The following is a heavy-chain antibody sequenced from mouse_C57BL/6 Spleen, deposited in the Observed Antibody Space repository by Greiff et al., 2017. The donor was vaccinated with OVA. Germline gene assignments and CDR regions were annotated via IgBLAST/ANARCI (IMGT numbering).Heavy chain of an antibody. CDR3: ARGYSNFDY. V-gene: IGHV5-9*01. Sequence: VQVVESGGGLVKPGGSLKLSCAASGFTFSSYTMSWVRQTPEKRLEWVATISGGGGNTYYPDSVKGRFTISRDNAKNTLYLQMSSLRSEDTALYYCARGYSNFDYWGQGTTLTVSS. J-gene: IGHJ2*01. CDR1: GFTFSSYT. CDR2: ISGGGGNT. D-gene: IGHD2-5*01.